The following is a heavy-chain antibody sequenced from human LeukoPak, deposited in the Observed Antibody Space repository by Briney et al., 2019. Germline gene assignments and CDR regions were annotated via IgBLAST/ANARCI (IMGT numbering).Heavy chain of an antibody. J-gene: IGHJ4*02. CDR2: IKEDGSEK. V-gene: IGHV3-7*05. D-gene: IGHD3-16*01. Sequence: GGSLRLSCAASGFTFSTYWMTWVRQAPGKGLDWVANIKEDGSEKYYVDSVKGRFTISRDNTKNSLFLQMNSLRAEDTAVYYCARGDYPSDYWRQGTLVTVSS. CDR1: GFTFSTYW. CDR3: ARGDYPSDY.